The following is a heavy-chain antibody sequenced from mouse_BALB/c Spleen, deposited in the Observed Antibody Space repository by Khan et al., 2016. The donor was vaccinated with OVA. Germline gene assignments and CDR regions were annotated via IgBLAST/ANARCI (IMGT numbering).Heavy chain of an antibody. CDR3: ARGGSSGPAWFTY. D-gene: IGHD3-1*01. J-gene: IGHJ3*01. CDR2: IRYDGYS. V-gene: IGHV3-6*02. Sequence: EVELVESGPGLVKPSQSLSLTCSVTGYSITSGSFWNWIRQFPGNILEWMGYIRYDGYSNYNPSLKNRISITRSTSKNRFFLKLNSVTPEDTATYYGARGGSSGPAWFTYWGQGTLVTVSA. CDR1: GYSITSGSF.